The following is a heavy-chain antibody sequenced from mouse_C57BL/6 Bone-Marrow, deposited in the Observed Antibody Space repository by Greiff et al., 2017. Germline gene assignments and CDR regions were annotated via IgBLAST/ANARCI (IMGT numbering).Heavy chain of an antibody. D-gene: IGHD1-1*01. J-gene: IGHJ1*03. Sequence: EVQLQQSGTVLARPGASVKMSCKTSGYTFTSYWMHWVKQRPGQGLEWIGAIYPGNSDTSYNQKFKGKAKLTAVTSASTAYMELSSLTNEDSAVYYCTREGIYYYGSSYWYFDFWGTGTTVTVSS. CDR1: GYTFTSYW. CDR3: TREGIYYYGSSYWYFDF. CDR2: IYPGNSDT. V-gene: IGHV1-5*01.